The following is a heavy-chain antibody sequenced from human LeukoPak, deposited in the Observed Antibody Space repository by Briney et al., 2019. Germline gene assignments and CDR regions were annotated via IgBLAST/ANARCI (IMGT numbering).Heavy chain of an antibody. CDR3: ARRAYYYDSSGYYSDYFDY. J-gene: IGHJ4*02. V-gene: IGHV5-51*01. D-gene: IGHD3-22*01. CDR2: IYPGDSDT. Sequence: GESLKISCKGSGYRFTSYWIGWVRQMPGKGLEWMGIIYPGDSDTRYSPSFQGQVTISADKSISTAYLQWSSLKASDTAMYYCARRAYYYDSSGYYSDYFDYWGQGTLVTVSS. CDR1: GYRFTSYW.